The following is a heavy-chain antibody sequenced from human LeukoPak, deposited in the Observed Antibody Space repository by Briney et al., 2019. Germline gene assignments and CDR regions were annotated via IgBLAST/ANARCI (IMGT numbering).Heavy chain of an antibody. V-gene: IGHV3-23*01. CDR3: AKLERSDNDYYY. CDR1: GFTSNNYA. J-gene: IGHJ4*02. CDR2: ISGRGANT. D-gene: IGHD3-16*01. Sequence: PGVSLRLSCAASGFTSNNYAMSWVRQAPGKGLEWVSTISGRGANTYYADSVKGRFTISRDNSRRTLFLQMNSLRAEDTAIYYCAKLERSDNDYYYWGQGTLVTVSS.